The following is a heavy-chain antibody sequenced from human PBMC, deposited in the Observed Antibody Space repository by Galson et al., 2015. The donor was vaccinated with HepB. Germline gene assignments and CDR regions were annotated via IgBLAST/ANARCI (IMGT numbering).Heavy chain of an antibody. D-gene: IGHD2-15*01. V-gene: IGHV3-30*18. CDR3: AKETLQSAGRRDFDH. CDR2: VSFDGNNR. CDR1: GFIFSNYD. J-gene: IGHJ4*02. Sequence: SLRLSCAASGFIFSNYDMHWVRQAPGKGLEWVALVSFDGNNRYYADSVKGRFTISRDNPKNTLDLLVNSLRTEDTAVYYCAKETLQSAGRRDFDHWGQGTLVTVSP.